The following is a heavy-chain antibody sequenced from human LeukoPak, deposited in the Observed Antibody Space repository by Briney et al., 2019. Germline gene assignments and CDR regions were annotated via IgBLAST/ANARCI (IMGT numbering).Heavy chain of an antibody. CDR2: ISVGGGST. CDR3: GTRGTTGTKYLEH. J-gene: IGHJ4*02. CDR1: GFTFSSYV. V-gene: IGHV3-23*01. Sequence: GGSLRLSCAASGFTFSSYVMTWVRQAPGIGLEWVSTISVGGGSTYYADSVKGRFTISRDNSKNTLHLQMNSLRVGDTAVYYCGTRGTTGTKYLEHWGQGTLVTVSS. D-gene: IGHD1-1*01.